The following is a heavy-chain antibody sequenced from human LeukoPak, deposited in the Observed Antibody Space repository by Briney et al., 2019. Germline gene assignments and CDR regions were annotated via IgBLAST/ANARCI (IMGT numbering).Heavy chain of an antibody. CDR2: IYHSGST. CDR3: AGGGGDSSSSQDFDY. CDR1: GYSISSGYY. V-gene: IGHV4-38-2*02. Sequence: SETLSLTCTVSGYSISSGYYWGWIRQPPGKGLEWIGSIYHSGSTYYNPSLKSRITISVDTSKNQFSLKLSSVTAADTAVYYCAGGGGDSSSSQDFDYWGQGTLVTVSS. D-gene: IGHD6-13*01. J-gene: IGHJ4*02.